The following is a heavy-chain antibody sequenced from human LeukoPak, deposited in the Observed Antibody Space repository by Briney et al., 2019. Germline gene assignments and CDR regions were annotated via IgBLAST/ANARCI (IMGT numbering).Heavy chain of an antibody. CDR2: IYDSGST. Sequence: PGGSLRLSCAASGFTFSSSAMNWIRQPPGKGLEWIGSIYDSGSTYYNPSLKSRVTISVDTSKNQFSLKLNSVTAADTAVYYCARHYGPWGQGTLVTVSS. J-gene: IGHJ5*02. D-gene: IGHD3-10*01. CDR1: GFTFSSSA. CDR3: ARHYGP. V-gene: IGHV4-39*01.